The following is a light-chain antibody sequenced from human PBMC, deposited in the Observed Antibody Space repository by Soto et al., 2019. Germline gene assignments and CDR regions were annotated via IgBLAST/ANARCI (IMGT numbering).Light chain of an antibody. CDR1: SGSVSASYY. CDR2: STN. CDR3: VLYMGSGSWV. V-gene: IGLV8-61*01. Sequence: QTVVTQEPSFSVSPGGTVTRSCGLSSGSVSASYYPSWYQQTPGQAPRTLIYSTNTRPSGVPDRFSGSILGNKAALTITGAQADDESDYYCVLYMGSGSWVFGGGTKLTVL. J-gene: IGLJ3*02.